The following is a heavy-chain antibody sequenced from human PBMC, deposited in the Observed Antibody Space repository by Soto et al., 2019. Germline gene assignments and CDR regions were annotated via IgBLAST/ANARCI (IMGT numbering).Heavy chain of an antibody. CDR1: GGSISSSNW. CDR3: ARSLYDSSGYWYFDY. D-gene: IGHD3-22*01. CDR2: IYHSGST. J-gene: IGHJ4*02. V-gene: IGHV4-4*02. Sequence: PSETLSLTCAVSGGSISSSNWWSWVRQPPGKGLEWIGEIYHSGSTNYNPSLKSRVTISVDKSKNQFSLKLSSVTAADTAVYYCARSLYDSSGYWYFDYWGQGTLVTGSS.